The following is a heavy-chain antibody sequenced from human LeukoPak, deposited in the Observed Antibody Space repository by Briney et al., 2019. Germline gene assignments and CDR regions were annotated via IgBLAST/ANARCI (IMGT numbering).Heavy chain of an antibody. Sequence: GGSLRLSCAASGFIFNSYGMHWVRQAPGKGLEWVALIWYDGSNKYYTDSVKGRFTISRDNSKNTLYLEMNSLRAEDTAIYYCAREGPRGNSQFDYWGQGTLVTVSP. CDR1: GFIFNSYG. D-gene: IGHD2/OR15-2a*01. CDR2: IWYDGSNK. V-gene: IGHV3-33*01. J-gene: IGHJ4*02. CDR3: AREGPRGNSQFDY.